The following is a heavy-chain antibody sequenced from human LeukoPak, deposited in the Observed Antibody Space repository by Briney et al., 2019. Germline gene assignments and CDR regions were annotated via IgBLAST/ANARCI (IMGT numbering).Heavy chain of an antibody. V-gene: IGHV4-34*01. CDR2: INHSGST. CDR3: WGRTRLYYYYYMDV. J-gene: IGHJ6*03. CDR1: GGSFSGYY. Sequence: SETLSLTCAVHGGSFSGYYWSWIRQPPGKGLEWIGEINHSGSTNYNPSLKSRVTISVDTSKNQFSLKLSSVTAADTAVYYCWGRTRLYYYYYMDVWGKGTTVTVSS. D-gene: IGHD1-14*01.